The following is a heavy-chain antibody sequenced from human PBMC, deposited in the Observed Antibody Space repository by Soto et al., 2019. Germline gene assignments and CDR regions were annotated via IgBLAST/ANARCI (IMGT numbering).Heavy chain of an antibody. J-gene: IGHJ6*02. CDR3: AKDRSGIAGRHGMDV. CDR2: ISGSGGST. V-gene: IGHV3-23*01. Sequence: EVPLLESGGGLVQPGGSLRLSCAASGFTFSSYAMSWVRQAPGKGLEWVSGISGSGGSTYHADSVKGRLTISRDNSKNTLYLQMNSPRAEDTAVYYCAKDRSGIAGRHGMDVWGQGTTVTVSS. CDR1: GFTFSSYA. D-gene: IGHD6-13*01.